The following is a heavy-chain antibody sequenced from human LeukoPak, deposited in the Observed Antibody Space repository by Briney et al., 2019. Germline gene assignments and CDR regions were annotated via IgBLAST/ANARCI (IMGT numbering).Heavy chain of an antibody. V-gene: IGHV4-59*08. CDR3: ARHRATVTNFDY. CDR2: IYYSGST. J-gene: IGHJ4*02. D-gene: IGHD4-17*01. Sequence: SETLSLTCTVSGGSISSYYWSWIRQPPGKGLEWIGYIYYSGSTYYNPSLKSRVTISVDTSKNQFSLKLSSVTAADTAVYYCARHRATVTNFDYWGQGTLVTVSS. CDR1: GGSISSYY.